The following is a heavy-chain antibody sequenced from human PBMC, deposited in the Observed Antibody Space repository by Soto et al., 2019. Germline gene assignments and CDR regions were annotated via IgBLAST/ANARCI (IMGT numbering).Heavy chain of an antibody. CDR2: IYPGDSDT. V-gene: IGHV5-51*01. D-gene: IGHD3-22*01. CDR3: AGDYNTSGRYFQV. Sequence: PGESLKISCKGFGYTFTSYWICWVRQIPGKGLEWTGLIYPGDSDTRYNPSFQGQVTISADKSLSTAYLQWCSLTASDTALYHCAGDYNTSGRYFQVCGPGTLVAVSS. CDR1: GYTFTSYW. J-gene: IGHJ1*01.